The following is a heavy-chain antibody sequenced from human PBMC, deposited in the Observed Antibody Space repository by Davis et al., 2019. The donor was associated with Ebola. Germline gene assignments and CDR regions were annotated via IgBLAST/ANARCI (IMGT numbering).Heavy chain of an antibody. CDR1: GFTFDDYA. D-gene: IGHD3-22*01. CDR3: ARDASYYDSSGYYQDY. Sequence: GGSLRLSCAASGFTFDDYAMHWVRQAPGKGLEWVSGISWNSGSIGYADSVKGRFTISRDNSKNTLYLQMNSLRAEDTAVYYCARDASYYDSSGYYQDYWGQGTLVTVSS. CDR2: ISWNSGSI. J-gene: IGHJ4*02. V-gene: IGHV3-9*01.